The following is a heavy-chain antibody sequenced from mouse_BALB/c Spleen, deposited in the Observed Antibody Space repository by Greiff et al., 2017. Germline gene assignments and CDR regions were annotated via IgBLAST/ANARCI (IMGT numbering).Heavy chain of an antibody. V-gene: IGHV5-6-4*01. CDR3: TTRAY. J-gene: IGHJ2*01. D-gene: IGHD3-1*01. Sequence: EVMLVESGGGLVKPGGSLKLSCAASGFTFSSYTMSWVRQTPEKRLEWVATISSGGSYTYYPDSVKGRFTISRDNAKNTLYLQMSSLKSEDTAMYYCTTRAYWGQGTTLTVSS. CDR1: GFTFSSYT. CDR2: ISSGGSYT.